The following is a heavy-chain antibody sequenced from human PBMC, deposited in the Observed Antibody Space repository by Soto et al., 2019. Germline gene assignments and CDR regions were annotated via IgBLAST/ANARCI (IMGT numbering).Heavy chain of an antibody. D-gene: IGHD3-3*01. CDR1: GYTFTSYD. J-gene: IGHJ4*02. CDR2: MNPNSGNT. Sequence: QVQLVQSGAEVKKPGASVKVSCKASGYTFTSYDINWVRQATGQGLEWMGWMNPNSGNTGYGKKFQGRVTMTRKTPISAAYRELSILRSEDTAMYYCARALDGSGYSDYWGRGTLVTVSS. V-gene: IGHV1-8*01. CDR3: ARALDGSGYSDY.